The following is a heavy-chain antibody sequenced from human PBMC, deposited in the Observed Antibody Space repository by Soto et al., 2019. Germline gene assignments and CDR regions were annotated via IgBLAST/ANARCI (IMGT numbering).Heavy chain of an antibody. D-gene: IGHD3-22*01. CDR2: ISAYNGNT. V-gene: IGHV1-18*01. Sequence: ASVKVSCKASGYTFTSYGISWVRQAPGQGLEWMGWISAYNGNTNYAQKLQGRVTMTTDTSTSTAYTELRSLRSDDTAVYYCARDPISKGWLLPNEYWGQGTLVNVSS. CDR3: ARDPISKGWLLPNEY. CDR1: GYTFTSYG. J-gene: IGHJ4*02.